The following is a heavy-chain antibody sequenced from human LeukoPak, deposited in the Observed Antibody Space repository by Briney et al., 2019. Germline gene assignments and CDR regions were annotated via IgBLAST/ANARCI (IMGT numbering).Heavy chain of an antibody. J-gene: IGHJ4*02. CDR1: GGSISCEDYF. CDR2: IYHRGRT. CDR3: ARAPYDILTGYFLFDA. Sequence: SQTLSLTCAVSGGSISCEDYFWRWLRRPPEKGLEWIGYIYHRGRTSYNPSLKSRDTISLDKSRNQFPLTLSCETAADTAVYYCARAPYDILTGYFLFDAWGQGTLVTVSS. D-gene: IGHD3-9*01. V-gene: IGHV4-30-2*01.